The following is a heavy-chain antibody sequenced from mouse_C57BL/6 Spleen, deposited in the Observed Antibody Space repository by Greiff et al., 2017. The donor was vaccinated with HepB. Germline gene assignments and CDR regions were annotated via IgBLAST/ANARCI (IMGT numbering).Heavy chain of an antibody. CDR2: IDPSDSYT. V-gene: IGHV1-59*01. J-gene: IGHJ2*01. CDR3: ARKLPPYYFDY. D-gene: IGHD1-1*01. Sequence: VQLQQPGAELVRPGTSVKLSCKASGYTFTSYWMHWVKQRPGQGLEWIGVIDPSDSYTNYNQKFKGKATLTVDTSSSTAYMQLSSLTSEDSAVYYCARKLPPYYFDYWGQGTTLTVSS. CDR1: GYTFTSYW.